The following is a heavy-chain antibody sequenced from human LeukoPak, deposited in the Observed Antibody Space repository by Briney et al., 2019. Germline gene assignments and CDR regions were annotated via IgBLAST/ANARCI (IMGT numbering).Heavy chain of an antibody. CDR2: FYGSGNT. D-gene: IGHD2-2*01. CDR1: GGSVDGYY. CDR3: ARGLPVPAHDAFDI. Sequence: SETLSLTCIISGGSVDGYYWSWIRQPAGKGLEWIGRFYGSGNTNYNPSLRSRVTMSVDTSSNQFSLKLTSVTAADTAVYSCARGLPVPAHDAFDIWGQGTMVTVSS. V-gene: IGHV4-4*07. J-gene: IGHJ3*02.